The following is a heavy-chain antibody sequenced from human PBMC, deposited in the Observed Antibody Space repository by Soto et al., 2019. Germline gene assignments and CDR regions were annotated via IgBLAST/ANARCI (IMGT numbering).Heavy chain of an antibody. V-gene: IGHV4-34*01. CDR1: GGSFSGYY. D-gene: IGHD3-9*01. CDR2: INHSGST. CDR3: ARGLRYYDILTGYYPPRGDYYYYGMDV. Sequence: PSETLSLTCAVYGGSFSGYYWSWIRQPPGKGLEWIGEINHSGSTNYSPSLKGRVTISVDTSKNQFSLKLSSVTAADTAVYYCARGLRYYDILTGYYPPRGDYYYYGMDVWGKGTTVTVSS. J-gene: IGHJ6*04.